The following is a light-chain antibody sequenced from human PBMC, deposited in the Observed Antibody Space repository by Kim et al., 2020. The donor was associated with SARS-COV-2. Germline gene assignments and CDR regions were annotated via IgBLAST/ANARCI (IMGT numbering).Light chain of an antibody. CDR1: QSVSSY. Sequence: EIVLKQSPATLSLSPGERATLSCRASQSVSSYLAWYQQKPGQAPRLLIYDASNRATGIPARFSGSGSGTDFTLTISSLEPEDFAVYYCQQRSNFGGGTKVDIK. CDR2: DAS. J-gene: IGKJ4*01. CDR3: QQRSN. V-gene: IGKV3-11*01.